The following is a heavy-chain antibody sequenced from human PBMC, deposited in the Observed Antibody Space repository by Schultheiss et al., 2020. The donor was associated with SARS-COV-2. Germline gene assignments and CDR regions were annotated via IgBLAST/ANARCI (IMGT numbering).Heavy chain of an antibody. Sequence: SQTLSLTCTVSGGSISSGGYYWSWIRQPPGKGLEWIGEINHSGSTNYNPSLKSRVTISVDTSKNQFSLRLSSVTAADTAVYYCARVEYYGSGSHDYWGQGTLVTVSS. V-gene: IGHV4-61*08. CDR3: ARVEYYGSGSHDY. J-gene: IGHJ4*02. CDR1: GGSISSGGYY. D-gene: IGHD3-10*01. CDR2: INHSGST.